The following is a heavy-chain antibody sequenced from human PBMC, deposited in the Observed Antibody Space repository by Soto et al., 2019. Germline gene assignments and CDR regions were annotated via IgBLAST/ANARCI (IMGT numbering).Heavy chain of an antibody. CDR3: AKDRYYDMLTGYNYYDYAMDV. CDR1: GFTFSSYA. V-gene: IGHV3-23*01. J-gene: IGHJ6*02. CDR2: VSGSGDYT. Sequence: EVQLLESGGGLVQPGGSLRLSCAASGFTFSSYAMSWVRQAPGKGLEWVSGVSGSGDYTFYADSVKGRLTISRDNSKNTLYLQMNSLRAEDTAVYYCAKDRYYDMLTGYNYYDYAMDVWGQGTTVTVSS. D-gene: IGHD3-9*01.